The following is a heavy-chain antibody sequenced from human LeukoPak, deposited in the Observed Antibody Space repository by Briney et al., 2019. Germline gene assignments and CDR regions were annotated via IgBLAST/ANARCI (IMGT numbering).Heavy chain of an antibody. Sequence: GGSLRLSCAASGFTFSSYWMSWVRQAPGKGLEWAANISPDGSGTFYVDSVKGRFTISRDNAKNSLYLQINSLRVEDSAVYYCVRSIDYWGQGTLVTASS. CDR2: ISPDGSGT. J-gene: IGHJ4*02. CDR1: GFTFSSYW. V-gene: IGHV3-7*01. CDR3: VRSIDY.